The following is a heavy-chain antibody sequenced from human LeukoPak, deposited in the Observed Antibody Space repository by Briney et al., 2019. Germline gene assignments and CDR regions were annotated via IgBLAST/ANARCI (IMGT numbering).Heavy chain of an antibody. J-gene: IGHJ5*02. CDR2: ISGSGSNM. V-gene: IGHV3-23*01. CDR3: AKDDNYNFWSGSNWFDP. CDR1: GFTFASYA. D-gene: IGHD3-3*01. Sequence: GGSLRLSCVASGFTFASYAMSWVRQAPGGGLEWGSPISGSGSNMYYADSVKGRFTISRNNSKNTLYLQMNSLRAEDTAVYYCAKDDNYNFWSGSNWFDPWGQGTLVTVSS.